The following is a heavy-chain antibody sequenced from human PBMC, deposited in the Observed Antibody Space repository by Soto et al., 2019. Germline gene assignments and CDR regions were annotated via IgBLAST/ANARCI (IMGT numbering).Heavy chain of an antibody. J-gene: IGHJ5*02. V-gene: IGHV2-5*02. D-gene: IGHD6-13*01. CDR3: AHIGSSSWYRTGWFDP. CDR2: IYWDDDK. CDR1: GFSLSTSGVG. Sequence: SGPTLVNPTQTLTLTCTFSGFSLSTSGVGVGWIRQPPGKALEWLALIYWDDDKRYSPPLKSRLTITKDTSKNQVVLTMTNMDPVDTATYYCAHIGSSSWYRTGWFDPWGQGTLVTVSS.